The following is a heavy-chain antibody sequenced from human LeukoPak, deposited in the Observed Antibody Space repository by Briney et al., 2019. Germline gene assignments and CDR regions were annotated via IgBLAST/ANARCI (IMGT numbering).Heavy chain of an antibody. D-gene: IGHD3/OR15-3a*01. CDR1: GFTFSSCA. CDR3: ATYSRDWAAFEH. Sequence: PGGSLRLSCAASGFTFSSCAMSWVRQAPGKGLEWVANIDLHGSEKNYVDSVKGRFTISRDNAKNSLYLQMNSLRAEDTAVYYCATYSRDWAAFEHWGQGTLVTVSS. CDR2: IDLHGSEK. V-gene: IGHV3-7*01. J-gene: IGHJ4*02.